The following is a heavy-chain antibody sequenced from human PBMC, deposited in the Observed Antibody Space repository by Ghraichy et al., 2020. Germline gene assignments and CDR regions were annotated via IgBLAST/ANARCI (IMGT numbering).Heavy chain of an antibody. Sequence: SETLSLTCTVSGGSISSYYWSWIRQPPGKGLEWIGYIYYSGSTNYNPSLKSRVTISVDTSKNQFSLKLSSVTAPDPAVYYCARGYSGDVRLDSSYYYYMDVWGKGTTVTVSS. D-gene: IGHD5-12*01. CDR2: IYYSGST. V-gene: IGHV4-59*01. J-gene: IGHJ6*03. CDR1: GGSISSYY. CDR3: ARGYSGDVRLDSSYYYYMDV.